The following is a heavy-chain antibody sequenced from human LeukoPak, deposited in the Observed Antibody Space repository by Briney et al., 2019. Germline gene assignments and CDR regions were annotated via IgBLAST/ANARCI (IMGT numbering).Heavy chain of an antibody. V-gene: IGHV3-74*01. CDR1: GFIFSSYW. D-gene: IGHD5-12*01. Sequence: GGSLRLSCAASGFIFSSYWMHWVRQAPGKGLVWVSRINSDGSSTSYADSVKGRFTISRDNSKNTLYVQMNSLRAEDTAVYYCAKDLLAATIDYYFDYWGQGTLVTVSS. J-gene: IGHJ4*02. CDR2: INSDGSST. CDR3: AKDLLAATIDYYFDY.